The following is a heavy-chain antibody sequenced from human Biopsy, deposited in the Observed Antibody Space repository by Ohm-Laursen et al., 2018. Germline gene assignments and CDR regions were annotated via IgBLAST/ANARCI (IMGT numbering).Heavy chain of an antibody. CDR2: IHHSGST. CDR3: ARMDCSGGSCHYYSYGMDV. D-gene: IGHD2-15*01. J-gene: IGHJ6*02. Sequence: SETLSLTCTVSGDSITTYYWSWIRQPPGKGLEYIGNIHHSGSTNYNPSLKSRLTISVDTSKNQFSLKLSSVTAADAAVYYCARMDCSGGSCHYYSYGMDVWGQGTTVTVSS. V-gene: IGHV4-4*09. CDR1: GDSITTYY.